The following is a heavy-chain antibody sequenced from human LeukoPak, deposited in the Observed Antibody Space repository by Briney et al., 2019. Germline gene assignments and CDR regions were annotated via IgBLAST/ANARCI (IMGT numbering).Heavy chain of an antibody. CDR1: GFTFSSYW. V-gene: IGHV3-7*01. CDR3: ASEQWLAPYYYYGMDV. Sequence: GGSLRLSCAASGFTFSSYWMSWVRQAPGKGLEWVANIKQDGSEKYYVDSVKGRFTISRDNARNSLYLQMNSLRAEDTAVYYCASEQWLAPYYYYGMDVWGQGTTVTVSS. CDR2: IKQDGSEK. D-gene: IGHD6-19*01. J-gene: IGHJ6*02.